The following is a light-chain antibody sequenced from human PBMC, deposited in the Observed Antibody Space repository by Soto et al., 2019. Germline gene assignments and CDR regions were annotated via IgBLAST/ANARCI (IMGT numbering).Light chain of an antibody. CDR1: QSLNNW. Sequence: DIQMTQFPSTLSSSVGDRVTITCRASQSLNNWLAWYQQKPGNAPKLLIYKASNLDSGVPSRFSGSGSGTEFTLTISSLQPDDLATYYCQQYNSYPWTFGQGTKVEIK. CDR2: KAS. V-gene: IGKV1-5*03. J-gene: IGKJ1*01. CDR3: QQYNSYPWT.